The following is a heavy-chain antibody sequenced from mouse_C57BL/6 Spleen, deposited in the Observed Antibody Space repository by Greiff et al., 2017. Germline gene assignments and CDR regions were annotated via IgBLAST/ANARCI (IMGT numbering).Heavy chain of an antibody. CDR1: GYTFTSYW. Sequence: VQLQQPGAELVRPGSSVKLSCTASGYTFTSYWMDWVKQRPGQGLEWIGYIYPSDSESPYNQNFKDKATLTVDKSSSTAYMQLSSLTYEDSAVYYCAREAYGSIFDYWGQGTTLTVSS. CDR3: AREAYGSIFDY. CDR2: IYPSDSES. J-gene: IGHJ2*01. V-gene: IGHV1-61*01. D-gene: IGHD2-2*01.